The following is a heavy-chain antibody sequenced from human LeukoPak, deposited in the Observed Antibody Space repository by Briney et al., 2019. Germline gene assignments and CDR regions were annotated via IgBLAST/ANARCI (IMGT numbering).Heavy chain of an antibody. CDR1: AGSISSYF. D-gene: IGHD3-10*01. J-gene: IGHJ4*02. Sequence: PSETLSLTCNVSAGSISSYFWTWIRQPAGKGLEWIGRIHASGTTNYNSSLKSRVSMSVDTSKNQFSLKLTSVTAADTAVYFCARDGADVYGRAFDYWGQGTLVSVSS. CDR3: ARDGADVYGRAFDY. CDR2: IHASGTT. V-gene: IGHV4-4*07.